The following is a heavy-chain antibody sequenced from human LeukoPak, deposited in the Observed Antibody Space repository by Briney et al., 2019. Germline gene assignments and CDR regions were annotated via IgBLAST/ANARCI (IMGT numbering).Heavy chain of an antibody. CDR1: GFTFSSYA. J-gene: IGHJ6*02. V-gene: IGHV3-23*01. D-gene: IGHD1-20*01. CDR2: ITKSGDNT. CDR3: ARQGLAGTTDGYYYGMDV. Sequence: GGSLRLSCAASGFTFSSYAMSWVRRAPGQGLEWVSSITKSGDNTHYADSVKGRFTISRDNAKNSLYLQMNSLRAEDTAVYYCARQGLAGTTDGYYYGMDVWGQGTTVTVSS.